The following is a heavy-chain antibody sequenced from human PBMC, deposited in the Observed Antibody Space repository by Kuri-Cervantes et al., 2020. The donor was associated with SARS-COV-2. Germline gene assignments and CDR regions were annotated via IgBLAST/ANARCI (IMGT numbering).Heavy chain of an antibody. D-gene: IGHD3-22*01. CDR3: ARDRNTMIVVIINIDY. CDR1: GFSFSPSA. J-gene: IGHJ4*02. CDR2: VSYDGSNK. V-gene: IGHV3-30-3*01. Sequence: GGSLRLSCAASGFSFSPSAMHWIRQAPGKGLERVAIVSYDGSNKYYADSVKGRFTISRDNSKNTLYLQMDSLRTEDTAVYYCARDRNTMIVVIINIDYWGQGALVTVSS.